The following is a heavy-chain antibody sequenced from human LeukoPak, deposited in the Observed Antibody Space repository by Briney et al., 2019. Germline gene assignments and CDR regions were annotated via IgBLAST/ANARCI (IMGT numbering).Heavy chain of an antibody. CDR3: AKYGLGATSPFDY. CDR2: IYTDGNT. D-gene: IGHD1-26*01. J-gene: IGHJ4*02. Sequence: GGSLRLSCAVFGFTVSGNYMSWVRQAPRKGLEWVSAIYTDGNTHYAGSVKGRFTISRDNSKNTLYLQMNSLRAEDTAVYYCAKYGLGATSPFDYWGQGTLVTVSS. V-gene: IGHV3-66*01. CDR1: GFTVSGNY.